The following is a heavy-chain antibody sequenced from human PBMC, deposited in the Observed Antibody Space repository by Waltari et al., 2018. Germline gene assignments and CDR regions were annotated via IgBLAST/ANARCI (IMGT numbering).Heavy chain of an antibody. CDR2: MYHSGTT. V-gene: IGHV4-38-2*02. CDR1: GYSLSSGYY. Sequence: QVQLQESGPGLVRPSETLSLTCGISGYSLSSGYYWGWIRQSPGKGLEWIGSMYHSGTTFYYPSLKSRVTISIDTSKNQLSLKMSSVTAEDTALYYCARESGQYFFDYWGQGTLVTVSS. CDR3: ARESGQYFFDY. D-gene: IGHD1-26*01. J-gene: IGHJ4*02.